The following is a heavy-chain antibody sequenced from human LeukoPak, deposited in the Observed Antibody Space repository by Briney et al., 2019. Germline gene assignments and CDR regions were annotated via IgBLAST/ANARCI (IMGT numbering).Heavy chain of an antibody. CDR2: INSDGSST. J-gene: IGHJ3*02. D-gene: IGHD3-22*01. CDR1: GFTFSSYA. Sequence: PGGSLRLSCAASGFTFSSYAMSWVRQAPGKGLVWVSRINSDGSSTSYADSVKGRFTISRDNAKNTLYLQMNSLRAEDTAVYYCAHYDSSAYHAFDIWGQGTMVTVSS. CDR3: AHYDSSAYHAFDI. V-gene: IGHV3-74*01.